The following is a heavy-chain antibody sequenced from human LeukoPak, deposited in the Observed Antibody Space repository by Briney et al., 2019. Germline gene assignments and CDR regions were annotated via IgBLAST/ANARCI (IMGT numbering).Heavy chain of an antibody. CDR1: GFTFRNHG. Sequence: GVSLRPSCGASGFTFRNHGIHWVRQAPGKGLEWVAFIWYDGSNKDYADSVKGRFTISRDNSKNTLYLQMNSLRVDDTAVYYCARDGQQLAPYGMDVWGQGTTVTVSS. V-gene: IGHV3-33*01. J-gene: IGHJ6*02. CDR3: ARDGQQLAPYGMDV. D-gene: IGHD6-13*01. CDR2: IWYDGSNK.